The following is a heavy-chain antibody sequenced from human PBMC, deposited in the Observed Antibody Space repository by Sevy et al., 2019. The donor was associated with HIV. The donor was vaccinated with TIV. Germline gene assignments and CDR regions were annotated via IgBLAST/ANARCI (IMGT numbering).Heavy chain of an antibody. CDR2: IHSDDTT. CDR3: ARGKSGYGYALNY. D-gene: IGHD5-18*01. Sequence: GGSLRLSCATSGFTVNSNYMTWVRQAPGKGLEGVSVIHSDDTTYHADSVKDRFTISRDNFKNTLYLHMSSLRAEDTAFYYCARGKSGYGYALNYWGQGTLVTVSS. V-gene: IGHV3-66*01. CDR1: GFTVNSNY. J-gene: IGHJ4*02.